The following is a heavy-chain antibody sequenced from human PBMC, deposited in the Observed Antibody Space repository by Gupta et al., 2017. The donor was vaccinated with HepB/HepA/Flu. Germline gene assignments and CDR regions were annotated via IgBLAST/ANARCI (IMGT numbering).Heavy chain of an antibody. CDR1: GGTFSSYA. CDR3: ARDLKGYSGYDLIGLGYYYYGMDV. CDR2: IIPILGIA. V-gene: IGHV1-69*04. Sequence: QVQLVQSGAEVKKPGSSVKVSCKASGGTFSSYAISWVRQAPGQGLEWMGRIIPILGIANYAQKFQGRVTITADKSTSTAYMELSSLRSEDTAVYYCARDLKGYSGYDLIGLGYYYYGMDVWGQGTTVTVSS. D-gene: IGHD5-12*01. J-gene: IGHJ6*02.